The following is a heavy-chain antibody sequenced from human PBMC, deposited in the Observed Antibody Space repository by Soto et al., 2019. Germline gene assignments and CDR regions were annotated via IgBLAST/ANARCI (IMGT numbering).Heavy chain of an antibody. J-gene: IGHJ6*02. V-gene: IGHV3-7*03. Sequence: XVCLRLSCAACGFSFSSYWMSWVRQAPGKGLECVANIKQDGSEKYYVDSVKGRFTISRDNAKNSLYLQMNSLRAEDTAVYYCARALSINRTTLGYYYGMDVCGQGTTVTVSS. D-gene: IGHD1-7*01. CDR2: IKQDGSEK. CDR1: GFSFSSYW. CDR3: ARALSINRTTLGYYYGMDV.